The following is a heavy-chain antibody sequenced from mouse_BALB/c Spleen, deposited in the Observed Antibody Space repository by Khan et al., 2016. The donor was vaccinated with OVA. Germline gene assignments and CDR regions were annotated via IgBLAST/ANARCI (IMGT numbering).Heavy chain of an antibody. D-gene: IGHD1-1*01. CDR2: ISYSGNT. CDR3: ARVYGGDFDY. Sequence: SGPGLVKPSQSLSLTYTVTGYSITSDYAWNWIRQFPGNKLEWMGFISYSGNTNSNPSLKSRISITRDTSKNQFFLQLNSVTTEDTATYYCARVYGGDFDYWGQGTTLTVSS. J-gene: IGHJ2*01. CDR1: GYSITSDYA. V-gene: IGHV3-2*02.